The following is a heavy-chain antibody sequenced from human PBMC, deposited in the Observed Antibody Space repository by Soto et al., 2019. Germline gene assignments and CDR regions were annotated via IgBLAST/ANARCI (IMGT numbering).Heavy chain of an antibody. Sequence: PGESLRLYCAASGCTFSSYWMSWVRQAPGKGLEWVANIKQDGSEKYYVDSVEGRFTISRDNAKNSLYLQMNSLRAEDTAVYYCARDLYSYDFWSGPYYYYYMDVWGKGTTVTVSS. CDR3: ARDLYSYDFWSGPYYYYYMDV. CDR1: GCTFSSYW. J-gene: IGHJ6*03. D-gene: IGHD3-3*01. CDR2: IKQDGSEK. V-gene: IGHV3-7*01.